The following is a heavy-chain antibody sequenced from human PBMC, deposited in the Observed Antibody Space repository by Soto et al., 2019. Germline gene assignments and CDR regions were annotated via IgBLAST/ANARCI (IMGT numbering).Heavy chain of an antibody. V-gene: IGHV3-11*01. D-gene: IGHD6-6*01. CDR2: ISSSGSTI. CDR1: GFTFSDYY. J-gene: IGHJ6*02. Sequence: GGSLRLSCAASGFTFSDYYMSWIRQAPGKGLEWVSYISSSGSTIYYADSVKGRFTISRDNAKNSLYLQMNSLRAEDTAVYYCASSLRQLVLPNYGMDVWGQGTTVTVSS. CDR3: ASSLRQLVLPNYGMDV.